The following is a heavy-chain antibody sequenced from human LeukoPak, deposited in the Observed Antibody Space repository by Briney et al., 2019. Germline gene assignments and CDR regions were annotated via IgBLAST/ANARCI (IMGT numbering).Heavy chain of an antibody. V-gene: IGHV3-7*03. Sequence: PGGSLRLSCAASGFSFSSYWMSWVRQAPGKGLEWVANIKQDGSDKKYVDSVKGRFTISRDNAKNSLYLQMNSLRSDDTAVYYCARDLKMGYSSGRYSWGTGSSNDYWGQGTLVTVSS. J-gene: IGHJ4*02. CDR3: ARDLKMGYSSGRYSWGTGSSNDY. CDR2: IKQDGSDK. D-gene: IGHD6-19*01. CDR1: GFSFSSYW.